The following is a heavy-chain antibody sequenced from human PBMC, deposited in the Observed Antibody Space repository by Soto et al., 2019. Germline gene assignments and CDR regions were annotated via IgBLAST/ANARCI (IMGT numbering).Heavy chain of an antibody. Sequence: QLHLQESGPGLVKPSVTLSLTCDVFGGSISGSDWWTWVRQAPGKGLEWIGEIYHSGGTVYNPSLGGRVTISLDKSNSQIYMKLTSVHAAVTAISSCAKMRAADRPPIGVSGVDVWGQGITVNVSS. CDR3: AKMRAADRPPIGVSGVDV. J-gene: IGHJ6*02. CDR1: GGSISGSDW. V-gene: IGHV4-4*02. CDR2: IYHSGGT. D-gene: IGHD6-6*01.